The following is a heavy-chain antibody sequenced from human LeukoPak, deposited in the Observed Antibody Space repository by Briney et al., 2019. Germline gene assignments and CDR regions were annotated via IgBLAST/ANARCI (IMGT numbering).Heavy chain of an antibody. CDR3: ARDCYDFWSAFVGNFPDS. CDR1: GYTFTSYG. V-gene: IGHV1-18*01. CDR2: ISAYNGNT. D-gene: IGHD3-3*01. Sequence: ASVKVSCKASGYTFTSYGISWVRQAPGQGLEWMGWISAYNGNTNYAQKLQGRVTMTTDTSTSTAYMELRGLRYDDTAVYYCARDCYDFWSAFVGNFPDSWGQGTLVTVSS. J-gene: IGHJ5*01.